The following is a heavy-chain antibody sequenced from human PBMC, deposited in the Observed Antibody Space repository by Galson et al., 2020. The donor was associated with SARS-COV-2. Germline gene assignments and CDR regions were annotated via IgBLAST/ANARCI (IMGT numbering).Heavy chain of an antibody. CDR3: ARDPAVAGYNWFDP. V-gene: IGHV3-48*01. D-gene: IGHD6-19*01. J-gene: IGHJ5*02. Sequence: GGYLRLSCVASRFRFSNYALNWVRQAPGKGLEWISYISSSGDAVQYADSVKGRFTISRDNVKNSLYLEMNSLGVDDTGIYYCARDPAVAGYNWFDPWGHGTLVTVSS. CDR1: RFRFSNYA. CDR2: ISSSGDAV.